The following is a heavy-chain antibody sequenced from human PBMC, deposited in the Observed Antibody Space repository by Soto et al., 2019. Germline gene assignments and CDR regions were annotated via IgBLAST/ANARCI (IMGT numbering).Heavy chain of an antibody. CDR1: GGSFSGYY. D-gene: IGHD6-25*01. CDR3: ARGLIVAALDY. CDR2: INHSGST. J-gene: IGHJ4*02. V-gene: IGHV4-34*01. Sequence: QVQLQQWGAGLLKPSETLSLTCAVYGGSFSGYYWSWIRQPPGKGLEWIGEINHSGSTNYNPALKSLGTISADRSKNKFSLKLSSVAAAVTAVDGWARGLIVAALDYWGQGTLVTVSS.